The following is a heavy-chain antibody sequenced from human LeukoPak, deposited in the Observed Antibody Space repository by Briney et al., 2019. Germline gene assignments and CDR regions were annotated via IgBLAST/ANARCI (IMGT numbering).Heavy chain of an antibody. Sequence: GGSLRLSCAASGFTFSSYGMHWVRQAPGKGLEWVAFIRYDGSNKYYADSVKGRFTISRDNSKNTLYLQMNSPRAEDTAIYYCAKDRGDYTNWFDPWGQGALVTVSS. CDR3: AKDRGDYTNWFDP. J-gene: IGHJ5*02. CDR2: IRYDGSNK. V-gene: IGHV3-30*02. CDR1: GFTFSSYG. D-gene: IGHD4-17*01.